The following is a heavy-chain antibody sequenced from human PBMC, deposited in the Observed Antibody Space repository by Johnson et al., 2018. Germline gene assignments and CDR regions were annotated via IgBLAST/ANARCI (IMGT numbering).Heavy chain of an antibody. D-gene: IGHD4-17*01. Sequence: QVQLGESGGGLVKPGGSLRLSCAASGFTFSDYYMSWIRQAPGKGLEWVSYISRSTGYIYNADSMKGPFTISRDNAKNSLHLQMYSLRAEDTAVYYCARSPSAYYGDYVGAEYFQHWGQGTLVTVSS. J-gene: IGHJ1*01. CDR2: ISRSTGYI. CDR3: ARSPSAYYGDYVGAEYFQH. CDR1: GFTFSDYY. V-gene: IGHV3-11*06.